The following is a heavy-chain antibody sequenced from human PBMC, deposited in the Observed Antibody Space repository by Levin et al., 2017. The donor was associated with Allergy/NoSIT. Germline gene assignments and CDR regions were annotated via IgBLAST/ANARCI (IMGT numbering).Heavy chain of an antibody. D-gene: IGHD3-22*01. V-gene: IGHV1-69*13. CDR1: GGTFSSYA. CDR3: ARASLPPYYYDSSGYYFDY. J-gene: IGHJ4*02. Sequence: GASVKVSCKASGGTFSSYAISWVRQAPGQGLEWMGGIIPIFGTANYAQKFQGRVTITADESTSTAYMELSSLRSEDTAVYYCARASLPPYYYDSSGYYFDYWGQGTLVTVSS. CDR2: IIPIFGTA.